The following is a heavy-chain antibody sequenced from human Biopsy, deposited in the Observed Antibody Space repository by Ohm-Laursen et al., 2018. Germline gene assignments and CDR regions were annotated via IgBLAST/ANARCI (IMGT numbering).Heavy chain of an antibody. CDR2: IYYSVMT. CDR3: ARDSGILNYGNFKYYHYYGMDV. Sequence: SDTLSLTCTVSGVSINGGRYYWSWIRQPPGKGLEWIGHIYYSVMTNYNPSLQSRVSISVDTSRNQVSLTLRSVTAADTAVYYCARDSGILNYGNFKYYHYYGMDVWGQGTKVTVSS. J-gene: IGHJ6*02. V-gene: IGHV4-61*01. CDR1: GVSINGGRYY. D-gene: IGHD4-11*01.